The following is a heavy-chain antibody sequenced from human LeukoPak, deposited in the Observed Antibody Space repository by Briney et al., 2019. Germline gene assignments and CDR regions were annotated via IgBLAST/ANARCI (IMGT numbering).Heavy chain of an antibody. J-gene: IGHJ4*02. D-gene: IGHD1-14*01. CDR1: GYTFTGYY. V-gene: IGHV1-2*02. Sequence: GASVKVSCKASGYTFTGYYMHWVRQAPGQGLEWMGWINPNSGGTNYAQKFQGRVTMTRDTSISTAYMELSRLRSDDTAVYYCARVDYRRDYYFDYWGQGTLVTASS. CDR3: ARVDYRRDYYFDY. CDR2: INPNSGGT.